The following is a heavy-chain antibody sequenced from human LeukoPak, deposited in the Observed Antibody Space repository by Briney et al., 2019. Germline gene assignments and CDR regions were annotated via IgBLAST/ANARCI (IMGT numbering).Heavy chain of an antibody. Sequence: VESLKISCKGSGYTFTNYWIAWVRQMPGKGLEWMWIIYPGESDNRYSPSFQGQITISAGKFINTAYLEWSSLKGWGTAMYYCARRAGYYGLFESWGQGTLVTVSS. V-gene: IGHV5-51*01. CDR3: ARRAGYYGLFES. CDR1: GYTFTNYW. J-gene: IGHJ5*01. D-gene: IGHD3-10*01. CDR2: IYPGESDN.